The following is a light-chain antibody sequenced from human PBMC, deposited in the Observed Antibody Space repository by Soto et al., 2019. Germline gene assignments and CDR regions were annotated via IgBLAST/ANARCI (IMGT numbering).Light chain of an antibody. Sequence: DIVLTQSPATLSVSPGNRATLHCRARQSVNSDWASYKQKPGQAPRLLLYGASTLATGTPTRVSGSRSGTEFTLTVSSLQSEDFAVYFCQQYDNWPPYTFGQGTKLEIK. CDR3: QQYDNWPPYT. CDR2: GAS. J-gene: IGKJ2*01. CDR1: QSVNSD. V-gene: IGKV3-15*01.